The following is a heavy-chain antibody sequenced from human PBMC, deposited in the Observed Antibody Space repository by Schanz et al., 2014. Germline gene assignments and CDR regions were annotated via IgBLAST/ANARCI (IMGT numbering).Heavy chain of an antibody. CDR2: ISGSGETT. CDR1: GFTFSSYA. Sequence: EVQLLESGGGLVQPGGSLRLSCAASGFTFSSYAMSWVRQAPGKGLEWLSAISGSGETTYYADSVKGRFTISRDNSKTALYLQMNSLRAEDTAVYSCARRITGTHHNPYYHGMDVWGQGTTVTVSS. D-gene: IGHD1-20*01. V-gene: IGHV3-23*01. J-gene: IGHJ6*02. CDR3: ARRITGTHHNPYYHGMDV.